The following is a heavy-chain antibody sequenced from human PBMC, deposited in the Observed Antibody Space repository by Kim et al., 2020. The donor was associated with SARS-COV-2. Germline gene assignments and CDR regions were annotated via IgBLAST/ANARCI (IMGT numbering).Heavy chain of an antibody. V-gene: IGHV3-23*01. CDR1: GFTFSNYD. D-gene: IGHD6-13*01. J-gene: IGHJ6*02. CDR3: AKGILAAGTFHYYYYGMDI. CDR2: ISGSGTNK. Sequence: GGYLRLSCAASGFTFSNYDMSWVRQAPGKGQEWGSSISGSGTNKYYADSVKGRFTISRNNSRNTLYLHMKSLRAEDTAVYYCAKGILAAGTFHYYYYGMDIWSQETTVTVSS.